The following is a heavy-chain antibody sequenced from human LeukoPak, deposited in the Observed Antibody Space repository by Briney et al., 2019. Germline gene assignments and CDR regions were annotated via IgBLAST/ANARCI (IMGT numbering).Heavy chain of an antibody. V-gene: IGHV1-18*01. CDR2: ISPYNGNT. CDR3: AREAAARYYYYYYMDV. D-gene: IGHD6-13*01. Sequence: ASVKVFCKASGYTFTSYGISWVRQAPGQGLDWIGCISPYNGNTNYAQKLQGRVTMTTDTSTSTAYMELRSLRSDDTAVYYCAREAAARYYYYYYMDVWGKGTTVTVSS. CDR1: GYTFTSYG. J-gene: IGHJ6*03.